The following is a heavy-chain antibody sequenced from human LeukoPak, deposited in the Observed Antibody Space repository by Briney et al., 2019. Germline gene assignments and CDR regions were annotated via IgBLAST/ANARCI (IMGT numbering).Heavy chain of an antibody. J-gene: IGHJ4*02. CDR2: ISGSGGSI. CDR1: GFAFNNYA. D-gene: IGHD3-10*01. CDR3: AKKGSGSHYLFYFEY. V-gene: IGHV3-23*01. Sequence: PGGSLRLSCAASGFAFNNYAMSWVRQAPGKGLEWVSAISGSGGSIYYADSVKGRFTISRDNSKNTVYLQMNSLRAEDTAVYYCAKKGSGSHYLFYFEYWGQGTLVTVSS.